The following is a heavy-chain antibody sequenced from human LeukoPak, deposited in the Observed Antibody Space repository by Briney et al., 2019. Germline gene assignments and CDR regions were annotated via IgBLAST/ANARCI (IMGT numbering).Heavy chain of an antibody. Sequence: PGGCLSLSCAASGFTFSSYWMHWVRPAPGKGLVWVSHINSDGSSTNYADSVKGRVTISRDNAKNTLYLQMNTLRAEDTAVYYCARDLGLDYGGSQWGQGILVTVSS. V-gene: IGHV3-74*01. D-gene: IGHD4-23*01. J-gene: IGHJ4*02. CDR2: INSDGSST. CDR3: ARDLGLDYGGSQ. CDR1: GFTFSSYW.